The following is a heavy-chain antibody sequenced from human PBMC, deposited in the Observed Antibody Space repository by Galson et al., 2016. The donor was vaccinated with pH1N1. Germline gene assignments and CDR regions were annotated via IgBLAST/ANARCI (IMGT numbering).Heavy chain of an antibody. CDR1: GFSLSTGGVA. J-gene: IGHJ4*01. V-gene: IGHV2-5*01. CDR2: IYWNDDK. D-gene: IGHD2-15*01. CDR3: ANRQGTPSHDNKGYHWVFDY. Sequence: ALVKPTQTLTLTCTFSGFSLSTGGVAVGWIRQPPGKALEWLALIYWNDDKRYSPSLESRLTITKDTSKNQVVLTMTNLDPVDTATYYCANRQGTPSHDNKGYHWVFDYWGHGTLVSVSS.